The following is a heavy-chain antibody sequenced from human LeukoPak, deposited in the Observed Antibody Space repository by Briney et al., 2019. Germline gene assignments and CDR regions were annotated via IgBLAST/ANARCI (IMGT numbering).Heavy chain of an antibody. J-gene: IGHJ4*02. CDR1: GFTFSSYG. V-gene: IGHV3-23*01. CDR2: ISGSGGST. Sequence: GGSLRLSCAASGFTFSSYGMSWVRQAPGKGLEWVLAISGSGGSTYYADSVKGRFTISRDNSKNTLYLQMNSLRAEDTAVYYCAKDWYYDILTGYYIPFDYWGQGTLVTVSS. D-gene: IGHD3-9*01. CDR3: AKDWYYDILTGYYIPFDY.